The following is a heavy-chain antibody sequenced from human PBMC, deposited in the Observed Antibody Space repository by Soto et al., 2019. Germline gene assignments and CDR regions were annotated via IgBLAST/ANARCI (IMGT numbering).Heavy chain of an antibody. D-gene: IGHD3-9*01. CDR2: ISAYNGNT. CDR1: GYTFTSYG. Sequence: ASVKVSCKASGYTFTSYGISWVRQAPGQGLEWMGWISAYNGNTNYAQKLQGRVTMTTDTSTSTAYMELRSLRSDDTAVYYCARVKVYYDILTGYHGMDVWGQGTTVTV. V-gene: IGHV1-18*04. CDR3: ARVKVYYDILTGYHGMDV. J-gene: IGHJ6*02.